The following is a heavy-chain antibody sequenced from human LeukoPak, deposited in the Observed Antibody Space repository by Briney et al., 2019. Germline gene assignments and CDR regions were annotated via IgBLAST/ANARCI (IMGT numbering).Heavy chain of an antibody. V-gene: IGHV5-51*01. CDR2: IYPGDSDT. CDR1: GYSFTSYW. Sequence: GESLQISCQGSGYSFTSYWIGWVRQMPGKGLEWMGIIYPGDSDTRYSPSFQGQVTISADKSISTAYLQWSSLKASDTAMYYCARPYVYCSSTSCYRSDAFDIWGQGTMVTVSS. D-gene: IGHD2-2*01. CDR3: ARPYVYCSSTSCYRSDAFDI. J-gene: IGHJ3*02.